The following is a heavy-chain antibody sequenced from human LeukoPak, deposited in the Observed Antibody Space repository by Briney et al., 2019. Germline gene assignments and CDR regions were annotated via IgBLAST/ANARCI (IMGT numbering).Heavy chain of an antibody. CDR2: IIPILGIA. CDR3: ASRMYYYDSSGYYTC. CDR1: GGTFSSYA. D-gene: IGHD3-22*01. Sequence: GASVKVSCKASGGTFSSYAISWVRQQPGQGLEWMGRIIPILGIANYAQKFQGRVTITADKSTSTAYMELSSLRSEDTAVYYCASRMYYYDSSGYYTCWGQGTLVTVSS. J-gene: IGHJ4*02. V-gene: IGHV1-69*04.